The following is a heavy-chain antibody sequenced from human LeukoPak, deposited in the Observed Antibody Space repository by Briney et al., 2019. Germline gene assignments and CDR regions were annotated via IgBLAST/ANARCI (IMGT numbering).Heavy chain of an antibody. J-gene: IGHJ4*02. CDR3: ARVPDIVVVPAAHFDY. D-gene: IGHD2-2*01. Sequence: ASVKVSRKASGYTFTGYYMHWVRQAPGQGLEWMGWINPNSGGTNYAQKFQGRVTMTRDTSISTAYMELSRLRSDDTAVYYCARVPDIVVVPAAHFDYWGQGTLVTVSS. V-gene: IGHV1-2*02. CDR1: GYTFTGYY. CDR2: INPNSGGT.